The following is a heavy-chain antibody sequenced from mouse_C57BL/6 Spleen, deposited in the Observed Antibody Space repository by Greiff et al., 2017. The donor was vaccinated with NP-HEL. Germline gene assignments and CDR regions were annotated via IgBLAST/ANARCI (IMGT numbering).Heavy chain of an antibody. CDR2: INPSSGYT. CDR3: ASPEAMDY. V-gene: IGHV1-4*01. J-gene: IGHJ4*01. Sequence: VHLVESGAELARPGASVKMSCKASGYTFTSYTMHWVKQRPGQGLEWIGYINPSSGYTKYNQKFKDKATLTADKSSSTAYMQLSSLTSEDSAVYYCASPEAMDYWGQGTSVTVSS. CDR1: GYTFTSYT.